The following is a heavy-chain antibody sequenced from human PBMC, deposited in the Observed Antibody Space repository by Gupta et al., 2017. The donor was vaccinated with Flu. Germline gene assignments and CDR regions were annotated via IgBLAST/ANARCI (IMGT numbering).Heavy chain of an antibody. V-gene: IGHV4-31*03. D-gene: IGHD3/OR15-3a*01. Sequence: GKPSQTLSLTCTVSGGSISSGGYYWSWIRQHPGKGLEWIGYIYYSGSTYYNPSLKSRVTISVDTSKNQFSLKLSSVTAADTAVYYCARIAPGGLGIDYWGQGTLVTVSS. CDR2: IYYSGST. CDR1: GGSISSGGYY. J-gene: IGHJ4*02. CDR3: ARIAPGGLGIDY.